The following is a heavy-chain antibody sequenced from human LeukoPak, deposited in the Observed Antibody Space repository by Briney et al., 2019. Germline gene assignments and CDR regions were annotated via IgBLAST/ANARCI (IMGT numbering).Heavy chain of an antibody. CDR1: GGSISSSNW. D-gene: IGHD6-19*01. Sequence: PSETLSLTCAVSGGSISSSNWWSWVRQPPGKGLEWIGEIYHSGSTNYNPSLKSRVTISVDKSKNQFSLKLSSVTAADTAVYYCARSPLYSSANPAVDYYYYYMDVWGEGTTVTVSS. CDR3: ARSPLYSSANPAVDYYYYYMDV. V-gene: IGHV4-4*02. J-gene: IGHJ6*03. CDR2: IYHSGST.